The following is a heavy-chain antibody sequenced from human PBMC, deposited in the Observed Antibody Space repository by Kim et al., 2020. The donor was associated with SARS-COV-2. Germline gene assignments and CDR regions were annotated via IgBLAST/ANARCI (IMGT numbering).Heavy chain of an antibody. Sequence: LKSRVTISVDTSKNQFSLKLSSVTAADTAVYYCARYCSSTSCYAYGMDVWGQGTTVTVSS. D-gene: IGHD2-2*01. CDR3: ARYCSSTSCYAYGMDV. J-gene: IGHJ6*02. V-gene: IGHV4-34*01.